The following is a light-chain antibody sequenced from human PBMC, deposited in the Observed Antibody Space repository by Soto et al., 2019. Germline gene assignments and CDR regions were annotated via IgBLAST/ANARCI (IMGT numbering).Light chain of an antibody. V-gene: IGKV3-11*01. CDR3: QQPSNWLT. J-gene: IGKJ4*01. CDR1: QSVSSY. Sequence: EIVLTQSPATLSLSPRERATLSCRASQSVSSYLAWYQQKPGQAPRLLIYDASNRATGIPARFSRGGSGTDFHLTISSLEPEDFAVFYWQQPSNWLTFGGGTKVEIK. CDR2: DAS.